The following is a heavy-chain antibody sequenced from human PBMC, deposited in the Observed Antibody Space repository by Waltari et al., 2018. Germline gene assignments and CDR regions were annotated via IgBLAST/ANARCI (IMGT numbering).Heavy chain of an antibody. Sequence: QVQLQESGPGLVKPSETLSLPCAVSGYSIRSGYYWGWIRQPPGKGLEWIGSIYHSGSTYYNPSLKSRVTISVDTSKNQFSLKLSSVTAADTAVYYCARRYSSSWGRFDPWGQGTLVTVSS. CDR3: ARRYSSSWGRFDP. CDR2: IYHSGST. J-gene: IGHJ5*02. V-gene: IGHV4-38-2*01. D-gene: IGHD6-13*01. CDR1: GYSIRSGYY.